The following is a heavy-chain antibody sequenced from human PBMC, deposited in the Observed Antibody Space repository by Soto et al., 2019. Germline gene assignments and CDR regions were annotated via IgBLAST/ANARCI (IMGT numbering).Heavy chain of an antibody. Sequence: QVQLVESGGGVVQPGRSLRLSCAASGFTFSSYGMHWVRQAPGKGLEWVAVIWYDGSNKYYADSVKGRFTISRDNSKNTRYLQMNSLRAEGTAVYYCARDAGSGCFDYWGQGTLVTVSS. D-gene: IGHD3-3*01. CDR3: ARDAGSGCFDY. CDR2: IWYDGSNK. V-gene: IGHV3-33*01. J-gene: IGHJ4*02. CDR1: GFTFSSYG.